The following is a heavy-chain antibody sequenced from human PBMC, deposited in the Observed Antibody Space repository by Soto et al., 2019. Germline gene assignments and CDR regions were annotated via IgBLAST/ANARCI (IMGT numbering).Heavy chain of an antibody. J-gene: IGHJ4*02. V-gene: IGHV3-23*01. CDR2: ISGSGRTT. D-gene: IGHD2-8*01. CDR3: AKEAGMVYAYFDY. Sequence: GGSLRLSCAASGFTFNSYAMSWFRQAPGKGLEWVSAISGSGRTTYYADSVNGRFTISRDNAKNTLFLQLNSLRAEDTAVYYCAKEAGMVYAYFDYWGQGTLVTVSS. CDR1: GFTFNSYA.